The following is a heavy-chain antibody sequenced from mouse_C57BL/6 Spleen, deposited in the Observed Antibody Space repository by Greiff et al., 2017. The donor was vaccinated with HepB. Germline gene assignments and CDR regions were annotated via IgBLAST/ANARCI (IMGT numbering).Heavy chain of an antibody. J-gene: IGHJ4*01. CDR3: ARRGYYGNYLYAMDY. D-gene: IGHD2-1*01. CDR2: ISSGGSYT. Sequence: EVKLVESGGDLVKPGGSLKLSCAASGFTFSSYGMSWVRQTPDKRLEWVATISSGGSYTYYPDSVKGRFTISRDNAKNTLYRQMSSLKSEDTAMYYCARRGYYGNYLYAMDYWGQGTSVTVSS. CDR1: GFTFSSYG. V-gene: IGHV5-6*02.